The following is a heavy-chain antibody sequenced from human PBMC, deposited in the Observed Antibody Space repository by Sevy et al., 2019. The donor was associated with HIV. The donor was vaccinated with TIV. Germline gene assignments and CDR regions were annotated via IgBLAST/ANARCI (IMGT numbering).Heavy chain of an antibody. Sequence: GGSLRLSCAASGFTVSSNYMSWVRQAPGKGLEWVSVIYSGGSTYYADSVKGRFTISRDNSKNTLYIQMNSLRAEDTAVYYCAREHHYYDSSGGEYNWFDPWGQGTLVTVSS. CDR3: AREHHYYDSSGGEYNWFDP. CDR2: IYSGGST. CDR1: GFTVSSNY. J-gene: IGHJ5*02. D-gene: IGHD3-22*01. V-gene: IGHV3-53*01.